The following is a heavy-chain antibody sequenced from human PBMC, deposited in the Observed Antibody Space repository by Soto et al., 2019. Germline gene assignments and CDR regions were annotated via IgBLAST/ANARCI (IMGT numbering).Heavy chain of an antibody. CDR3: ARVPRYDSSGELDY. V-gene: IGHV4-30-4*01. J-gene: IGHJ4*02. D-gene: IGHD3-22*01. CDR1: ECSNGGGDVC. CDR2: IYYSGST. Sequence: PSQPPSLTSSVAECSNGGGDVCCSWTRKPPGKGLEWIGYIYYSGSTYYNPSLKSRVTISVDTSKNQFSLKLSSVTAADTAVYYSARVPRYDSSGELDYRGQGTLVTVSS.